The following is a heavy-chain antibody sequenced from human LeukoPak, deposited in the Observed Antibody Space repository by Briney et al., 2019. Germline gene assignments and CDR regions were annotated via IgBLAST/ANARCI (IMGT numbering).Heavy chain of an antibody. Sequence: SVKVSCKASGDTFSRYAISWVRQAPGQGLEWMGGIIPLFGTADYAQKFQGRVTITADKSTSTAYMELSSLRSEDTAVYYCASPRRGFNFLTSYFDYWGQGTLVTVSS. CDR1: GDTFSRYA. V-gene: IGHV1-69*06. CDR3: ASPRRGFNFLTSYFDY. J-gene: IGHJ4*02. D-gene: IGHD5-12*01. CDR2: IIPLFGTA.